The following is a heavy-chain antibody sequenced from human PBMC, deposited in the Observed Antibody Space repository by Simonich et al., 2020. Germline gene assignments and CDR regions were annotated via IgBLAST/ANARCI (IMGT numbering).Heavy chain of an antibody. D-gene: IGHD2-2*01. CDR1: GFTFSSYS. CDR3: AGGLYCSSTSCSTYYYYGMDV. CDR2: ISISSSYI. J-gene: IGHJ6*02. V-gene: IGHV3-21*01. Sequence: EVQLVESGGGLVKPGGSLRLSCAASGFTFSSYSMNWVRQAPGKGLEWVSSISISSSYIYYADSVKGQFTRSRDNTKNSLYLQMNSLRAEDTAVYYCAGGLYCSSTSCSTYYYYGMDVWGQGTTVTVSS.